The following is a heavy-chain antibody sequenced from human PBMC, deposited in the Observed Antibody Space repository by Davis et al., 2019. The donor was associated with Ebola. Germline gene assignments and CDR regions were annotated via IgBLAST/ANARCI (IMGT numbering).Heavy chain of an antibody. Sequence: SETLSLTCAVYGGSFSGYYWSWIRQPPGKGLEWIGEINHSGSTNYNPSLKSRVTISVDTSKNQFSLKLSSVTAADTAVYYCARGHSNYDFWSGYFNWFDPWGQGTLVTVSS. D-gene: IGHD3-3*01. J-gene: IGHJ5*02. V-gene: IGHV4-34*01. CDR1: GGSFSGYY. CDR3: ARGHSNYDFWSGYFNWFDP. CDR2: INHSGST.